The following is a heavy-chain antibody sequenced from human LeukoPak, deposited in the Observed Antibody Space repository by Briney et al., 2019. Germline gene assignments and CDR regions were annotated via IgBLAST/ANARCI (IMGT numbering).Heavy chain of an antibody. CDR2: IQSDGSYK. CDR3: ARDVDTSNHMSIFDP. J-gene: IGHJ5*02. V-gene: IGHV3-33*01. Sequence: GGSLRLSCAGSGFTFSHYGMHWVRQGPGKGLEWVAGIQSDGSYKYYEDSLKGRFTISRDNFKNILYLQMNSLRAEDTAVYSCARDVDTSNHMSIFDPWGQGTLVTVSS. D-gene: IGHD3-3*02. CDR1: GFTFSHYG.